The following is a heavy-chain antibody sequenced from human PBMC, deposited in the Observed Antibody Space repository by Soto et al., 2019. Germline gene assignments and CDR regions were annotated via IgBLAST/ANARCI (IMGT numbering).Heavy chain of an antibody. V-gene: IGHV3-23*01. CDR2: ISGSGGST. CDR1: GFTFSSYA. D-gene: IGHD3-3*01. CDR3: AKSPPTYYDFWSGSNYYYYGMDV. Sequence: GGSLRLSCAASGFTFSSYAMSWVRQAPGKGLEWVSAISGSGGSTYYADSVKGRFTISRDNSKNTLYLQMNSLRAEDTAVYYCAKSPPTYYDFWSGSNYYYYGMDVWGQGTTVTVSS. J-gene: IGHJ6*02.